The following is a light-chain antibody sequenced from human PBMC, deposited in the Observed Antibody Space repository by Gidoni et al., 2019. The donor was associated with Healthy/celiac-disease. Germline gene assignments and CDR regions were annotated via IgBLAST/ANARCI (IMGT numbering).Light chain of an antibody. V-gene: IGLV2-14*03. J-gene: IGLJ2*01. CDR3: SSYTSSSLVV. CDR1: SSDVGGYNS. Sequence: QSALTQPASVSGSPGQSITISCTGTSSDVGGYNSVSWYQQHPGKAPKLMIYDVSNRPSGVSNRFSGSKSCNTASLTISGLQAEDEADYYCSSYTSSSLVVFGGGTKLTVL. CDR2: DVS.